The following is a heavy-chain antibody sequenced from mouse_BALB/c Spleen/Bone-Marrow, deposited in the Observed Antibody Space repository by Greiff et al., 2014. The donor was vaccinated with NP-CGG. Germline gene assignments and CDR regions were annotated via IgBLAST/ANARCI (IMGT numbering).Heavy chain of an antibody. CDR3: ARMITTRGFDY. CDR1: GYTFTRYW. CDR2: LNPSNGHT. J-gene: IGHJ2*01. Sequence: VQLQQSGAELLKPGTSVKLSCKASGYTFTRYWMHWVKQRPGRGLEWIGELNPSNGHTNYNGKFKNKATVTVDKSSSTAYMQLSSLTSEDSAVYYCARMITTRGFDYWGQGTTLTVSS. D-gene: IGHD2-4*01. V-gene: IGHV1S81*02.